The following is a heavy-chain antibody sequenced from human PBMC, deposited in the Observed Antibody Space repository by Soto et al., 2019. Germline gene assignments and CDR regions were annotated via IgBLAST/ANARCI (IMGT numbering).Heavy chain of an antibody. CDR1: GYTFTGYA. CDR2: INAGNGNT. CDR3: ARAVAVPADFDY. J-gene: IGHJ4*02. V-gene: IGHV1-3*05. D-gene: IGHD6-19*01. Sequence: QVKRVQSGAEEKKPGASVKVSCKASGYTFTGYAMHWVRQAPGQRLEWMGWINAGNGNTKYSQKFQGRVTITRVTSASTAYMELSSLRSEDTAVYYCARAVAVPADFDYWGQGTLVTVSS.